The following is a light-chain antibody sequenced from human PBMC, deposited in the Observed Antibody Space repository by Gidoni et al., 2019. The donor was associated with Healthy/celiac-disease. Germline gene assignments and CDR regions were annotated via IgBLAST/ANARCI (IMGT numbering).Light chain of an antibody. J-gene: IGKJ4*01. CDR1: QSVSSY. CDR2: DAA. CDR3: QQRSNCPLT. V-gene: IGKV3-11*01. Sequence: EILLTHSPATLSLSPGERATLSCRASQSVSSYLAWYQQKPGQAPRLLIYDAANRATGIPARFSGSGSGTDFTLTISSLEPEDFAVYYCQQRSNCPLTFGGGTKVEIK.